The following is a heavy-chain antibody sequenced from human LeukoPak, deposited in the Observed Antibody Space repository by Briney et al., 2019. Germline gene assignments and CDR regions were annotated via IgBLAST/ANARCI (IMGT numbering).Heavy chain of an antibody. V-gene: IGHV4-34*01. CDR2: INHSGST. CDR1: GGSFSGYY. J-gene: IGHJ6*02. CDR3: AREGRPGYYYGMDV. Sequence: PSETLSLTCAVYGGSFSGYYWSWIRQPPGKGLEWIGEINHSGSTNYNPSLKSRVTISVDTSKNQFSLKLSSVTAADTAVYYCAREGRPGYYYGMDVWGQGTTVTVSS.